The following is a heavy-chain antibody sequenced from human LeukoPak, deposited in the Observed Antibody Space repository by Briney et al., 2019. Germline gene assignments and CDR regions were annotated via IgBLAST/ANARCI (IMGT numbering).Heavy chain of an antibody. CDR1: GGSIRSYY. V-gene: IGHV4-59*01. J-gene: IGHJ1*01. D-gene: IGHD2-15*01. CDR3: ARVLGYCSGIRCSEYFQH. CDR2: IYYSGST. Sequence: PSETLSLTCTVSGGSIRSYYWSWIPQPPGKGLEWIGYIYYSGSTNDNPTLKSRVTISVDTSKNQYYLKLSSVTAADTAVYYCARVLGYCSGIRCSEYFQHWGQGTLVTVSS.